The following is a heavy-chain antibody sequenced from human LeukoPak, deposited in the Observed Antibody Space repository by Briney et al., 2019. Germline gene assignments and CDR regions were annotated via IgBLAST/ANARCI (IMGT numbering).Heavy chain of an antibody. CDR3: ARHGDGGNDNWFDP. J-gene: IGHJ5*02. CDR1: GGSISSYY. Sequence: TSETLSLTCTVSGGSISSYYWSWIRQPPGKGLEWIGYIYYSGSTNYNPSLKSRVTISVDTSKNQFSLKLSSVTAADTAVYYCARHGDGGNDNWFDPWGHGTLVTVSS. V-gene: IGHV4-59*08. D-gene: IGHD4-23*01. CDR2: IYYSGST.